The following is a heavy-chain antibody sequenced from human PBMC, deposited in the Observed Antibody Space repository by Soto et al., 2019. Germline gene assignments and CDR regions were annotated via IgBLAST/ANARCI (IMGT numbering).Heavy chain of an antibody. CDR2: ISSSSSTI. CDR3: ARDHPSLYSSGGFDP. J-gene: IGHJ5*02. V-gene: IGHV3-48*02. Sequence: GGSLRLSCAASGFTFSSYSMNWVRQAPGKGLEWVSYISSSSSTIYYADSVKGRFTISRDNAKNSLYLQMNSLRDEDTAVYYCARDHPSLYSSGGFDPWAREPRSPSPQ. CDR1: GFTFSSYS. D-gene: IGHD6-19*01.